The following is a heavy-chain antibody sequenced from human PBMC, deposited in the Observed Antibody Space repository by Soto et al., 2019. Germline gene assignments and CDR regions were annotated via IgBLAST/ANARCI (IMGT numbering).Heavy chain of an antibody. V-gene: IGHV3-30*18. J-gene: IGHJ6*02. CDR2: ISYDGSNK. Sequence: GSLRLSCAASGFTFSSYGMHWVRQAPGKGLEWVAVISYDGSNKYYADSVKGRFTISRDNSKNTLYLQMNSLRAEDTAVYYCAKDRPSSITMIVVVIGLYGMDVWGQGTTVTVSS. D-gene: IGHD3-22*01. CDR3: AKDRPSSITMIVVVIGLYGMDV. CDR1: GFTFSSYG.